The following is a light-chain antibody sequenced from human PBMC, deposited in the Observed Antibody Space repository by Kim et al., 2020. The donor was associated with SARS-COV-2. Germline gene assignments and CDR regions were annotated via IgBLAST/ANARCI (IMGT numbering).Light chain of an antibody. V-gene: IGLV3-19*01. J-gene: IGLJ3*02. CDR1: SLRSYY. CDR3: NSRDSSGNHAV. CDR2: GKN. Sequence: LGQTVRITCQGDSLRSYYASWYQQKPGQAPVLVIYGKNNRPSGIADRFSGSSSGNTASLTITGAQAEDEADYYCNSRDSSGNHAVFGGGTQLTVL.